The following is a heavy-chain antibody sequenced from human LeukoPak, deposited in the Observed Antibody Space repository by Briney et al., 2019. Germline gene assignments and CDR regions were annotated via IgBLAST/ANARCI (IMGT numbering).Heavy chain of an antibody. CDR2: INHSGST. CDR3: ARGPPQLSPYYFDY. Sequence: ASETLSLTCTVSGGSISSYYWSWIRQPPGKGLEWIGEINHSGSTNYNPSLKSRVTISVDTSKNQFSLKLSSVTAADTAVYYCARGPPQLSPYYFDYWGQGTLVTVSS. V-gene: IGHV4-34*01. D-gene: IGHD6-13*01. J-gene: IGHJ4*02. CDR1: GGSISSYY.